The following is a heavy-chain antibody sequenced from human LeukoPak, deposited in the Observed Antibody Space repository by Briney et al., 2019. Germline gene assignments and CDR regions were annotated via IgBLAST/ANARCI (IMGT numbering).Heavy chain of an antibody. CDR3: ARETSPFDC. CDR1: GFTFRSYE. Sequence: AGGSLRLSCGASGFTFRSYEMNWVRQAPGKGLEWVSYISTSGSPIYYADSVKGRFTISRDNANNSLYLQMNSLRAEGTAVYYCARETSPFDCWGQGTLVTVSS. CDR2: ISTSGSPI. V-gene: IGHV3-48*03. J-gene: IGHJ4*02.